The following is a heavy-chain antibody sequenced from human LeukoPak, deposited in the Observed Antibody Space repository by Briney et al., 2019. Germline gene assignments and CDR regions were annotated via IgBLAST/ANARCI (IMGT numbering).Heavy chain of an antibody. J-gene: IGHJ3*01. D-gene: IGHD3-22*01. V-gene: IGHV3-23*01. Sequence: GGTLRLSCAASGFTFSSFGMSWVRQAPGKGLEWVSAMSGSGDSTYYADSVKGRFTISRDNSKNTLYLQMNSLRAEDTAVYYCAKDQNGYYYDSSGFSWGQGTMVTVSS. CDR3: AKDQNGYYYDSSGFS. CDR2: MSGSGDST. CDR1: GFTFSSFG.